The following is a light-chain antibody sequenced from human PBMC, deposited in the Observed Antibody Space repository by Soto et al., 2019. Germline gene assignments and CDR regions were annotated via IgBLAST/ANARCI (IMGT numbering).Light chain of an antibody. Sequence: DIQMTQSPSTLSASVGDRVTITCRASQNIDSWLAWHQQKPGKAPKVLIYKASILESGVPSRFSGSGSGTEFIFTINSLLPDDFATYYCQHSGAFGQGTKVEIK. J-gene: IGKJ1*01. CDR3: QHSGA. CDR1: QNIDSW. V-gene: IGKV1-5*03. CDR2: KAS.